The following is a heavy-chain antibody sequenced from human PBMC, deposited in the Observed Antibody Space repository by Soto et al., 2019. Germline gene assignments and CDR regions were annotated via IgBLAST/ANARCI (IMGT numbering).Heavy chain of an antibody. Sequence: GGSLRLSCAASGFTLSAYPMCWVRQAPGKGLEWVSTITVSGGSTYSADSVKGRFTISRDNSKNTRYLQMNSLRAEDTAVYYCAKDKLERFGGWFDPWGQGTLVTVSS. D-gene: IGHD1-1*01. CDR2: ITVSGGST. J-gene: IGHJ5*02. CDR1: GFTLSAYP. V-gene: IGHV3-23*01. CDR3: AKDKLERFGGWFDP.